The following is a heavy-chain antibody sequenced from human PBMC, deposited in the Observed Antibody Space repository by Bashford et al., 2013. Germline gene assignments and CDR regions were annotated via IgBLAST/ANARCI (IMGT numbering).Heavy chain of an antibody. J-gene: IGHJ5*02. V-gene: IGHV4-4*07. Sequence: SETLSLTCTVSGGSISSYYWSWIRQPAGKGLEWIGRIYTSGSTNYNPSLKSRVTMSVDTSKNQFSLKLSSVTAADTAVYYCAREGVGDYYDSSGSTGAWFDPWGRGNPWSPSPQ. CDR2: IYTSGST. CDR1: GGSISSYY. D-gene: IGHD3-22*01. CDR3: AREGVGDYYDSSGSTGAWFDP.